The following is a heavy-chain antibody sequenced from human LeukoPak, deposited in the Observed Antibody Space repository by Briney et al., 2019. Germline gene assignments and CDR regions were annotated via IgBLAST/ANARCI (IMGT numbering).Heavy chain of an antibody. Sequence: SETLSLTCTVSAGSISSYYWSWIRQPPGKGLEWIGYIYSSGSTNYNPSLKSRVTISVDTSKNQFSLELSSVTAADTAVYYCARVDEGGYYYYGMDVWGQGTTVTVSS. CDR1: AGSISSYY. D-gene: IGHD3-16*01. CDR2: IYSSGST. CDR3: ARVDEGGYYYYGMDV. J-gene: IGHJ6*02. V-gene: IGHV4-59*01.